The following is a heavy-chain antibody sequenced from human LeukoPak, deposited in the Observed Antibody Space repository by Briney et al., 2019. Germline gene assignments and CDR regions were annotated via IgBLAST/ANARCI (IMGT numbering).Heavy chain of an antibody. CDR1: GFTFSSYG. J-gene: IGHJ4*02. CDR3: AKRYGYYFDY. CDR2: ISYNGSNK. D-gene: IGHD3-10*01. Sequence: GGSLRLSCAASGFTFSSYGMHWVRQAPGKGLEWVAVISYNGSNKYYADSVKGRFTISRDNSKNTLYLQMNSLRPEDTAVYYCAKRYGYYFDYWGQGTLVTVSS. V-gene: IGHV3-30*18.